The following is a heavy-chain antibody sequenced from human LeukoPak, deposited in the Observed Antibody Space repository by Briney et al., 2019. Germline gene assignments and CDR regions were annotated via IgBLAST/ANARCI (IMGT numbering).Heavy chain of an antibody. Sequence: GGSLRLSCEASGFSSGFTFSTYAMSWVRQAPGRGLEWVSAISGSGGYTYYADSVKGRFTISRDNSKNTLYLQMNSLRAEDTAVYYCARVEAAADFHIDYWGQGTLVTVSS. CDR2: ISGSGGYT. D-gene: IGHD6-13*01. J-gene: IGHJ4*02. CDR1: GFSSGFTFSTYA. V-gene: IGHV3-23*01. CDR3: ARVEAAADFHIDY.